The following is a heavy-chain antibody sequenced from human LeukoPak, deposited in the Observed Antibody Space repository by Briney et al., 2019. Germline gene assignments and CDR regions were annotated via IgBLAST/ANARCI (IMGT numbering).Heavy chain of an antibody. CDR2: ISYDGSNK. CDR1: GFTFSSYA. Sequence: PGGSLRLSCAASGFTFSSYAMHWVRQAPGKGLEWVAVISYDGSNKYYADSVKGRFTISRDNSKNTLYVQMNSLRAEDTAVYYCAGGYCSTTSCNVLDYWGQGTLVTVSS. V-gene: IGHV3-30-3*01. D-gene: IGHD2-2*01. J-gene: IGHJ4*01. CDR3: AGGYCSTTSCNVLDY.